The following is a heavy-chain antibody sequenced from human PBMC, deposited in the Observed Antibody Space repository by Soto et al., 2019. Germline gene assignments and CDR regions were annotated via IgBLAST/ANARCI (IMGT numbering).Heavy chain of an antibody. CDR1: GFTFGSYW. D-gene: IGHD6-19*01. CDR3: TRDASGWSVY. J-gene: IGHJ4*02. CDR2: LSPVGSET. Sequence: EVQLVESGGDLVQPGGSLRLSCAASGFTFGSYWVGWVRQAPGKGPQWVANLSPVGSETYYVDSVRGRFTISRDNARNSLYLQMSSLRAEDTAVYYCTRDASGWSVYWGRGTLVTVSS. V-gene: IGHV3-7*01.